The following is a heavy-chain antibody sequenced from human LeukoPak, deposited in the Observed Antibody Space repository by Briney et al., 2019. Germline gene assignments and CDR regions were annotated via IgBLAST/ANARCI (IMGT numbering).Heavy chain of an antibody. CDR1: GFTFSSYA. CDR3: ATAEAGSFDY. J-gene: IGHJ4*02. D-gene: IGHD6-19*01. Sequence: GGSLRLSCAASGFTFSSYAMNWVRQAPGKGLEWVAVISYDGSNKYYADSVKGRFTISRDNSKNTLYLQMNSLRAEDTAVYYCATAEAGSFDYWGQGTLVTVSS. V-gene: IGHV3-30*03. CDR2: ISYDGSNK.